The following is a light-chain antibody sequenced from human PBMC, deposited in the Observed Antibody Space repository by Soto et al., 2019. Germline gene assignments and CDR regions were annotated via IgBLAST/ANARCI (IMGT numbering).Light chain of an antibody. CDR1: SSDVGGYNY. CDR2: EVN. V-gene: IGLV2-8*01. CDR3: QSFGRGPSGVYV. J-gene: IGLJ1*01. Sequence: QSVLTQPPSASGSPGQSVAISCTGTSSDVGGYNYVSWYQQHPGKAPKLMIYEVNKRPSGVPDRFSGSKSGNTASLTVSGLQAEDEADYYCQSFGRGPSGVYVFGTGTKVTV.